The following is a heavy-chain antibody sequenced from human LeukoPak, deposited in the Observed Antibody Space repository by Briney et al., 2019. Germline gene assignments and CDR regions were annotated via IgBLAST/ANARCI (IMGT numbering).Heavy chain of an antibody. CDR3: SRGYGGRYFDY. Sequence: SETLSLTCAVYGGSFSGYYWSWIRQPPGKGLEWIGEINHSGSTNYNPSLKSRVTISVDTSKNQFSLKLSSVTAADTAVYYCSRGYGGRYFDYWGQGTLVTVSS. CDR2: INHSGST. V-gene: IGHV4-34*03. D-gene: IGHD4-23*01. J-gene: IGHJ4*02. CDR1: GGSFSGYY.